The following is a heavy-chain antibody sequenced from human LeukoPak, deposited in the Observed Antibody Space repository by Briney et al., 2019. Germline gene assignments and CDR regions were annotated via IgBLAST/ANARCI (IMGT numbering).Heavy chain of an antibody. CDR1: GGSISSYY. J-gene: IGHJ6*02. D-gene: IGHD6-13*01. CDR3: ARVMGSGSWSLYYYYYGMDV. Sequence: PSETLSLTCTVSGGSISSYYWSWIRQPPGKGLEWIGYIYYSGSTNYNPSLKSRDTISVDTSKNQFPLKLSSVTAADTAVYYCARVMGSGSWSLYYYYYGMDVWGQGTTVTVSS. V-gene: IGHV4-59*01. CDR2: IYYSGST.